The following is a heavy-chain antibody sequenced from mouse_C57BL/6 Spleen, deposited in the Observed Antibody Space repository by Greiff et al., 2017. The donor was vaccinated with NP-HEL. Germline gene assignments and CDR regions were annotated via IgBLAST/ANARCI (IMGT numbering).Heavy chain of an antibody. J-gene: IGHJ4*01. CDR1: GYTFTDYN. CDR3: ARGVLSDYYAMDY. D-gene: IGHD1-1*01. CDR2: INPNNGGT. Sequence: EVQLQQSGPELVKPGASVKMSCKASGYTFTDYNMHWVKQSHGKSLEWIGYINPNNGGTSYNQKFKGKATLTVNKSSSTAYMELRSLTSEDSAVYYCARGVLSDYYAMDYWGQGTSVTVSS. V-gene: IGHV1-22*01.